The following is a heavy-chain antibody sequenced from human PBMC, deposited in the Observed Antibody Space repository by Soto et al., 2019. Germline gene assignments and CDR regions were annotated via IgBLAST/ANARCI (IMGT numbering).Heavy chain of an antibody. J-gene: IGHJ6*02. D-gene: IGHD2-21*01. CDR3: AASCVACGGFNYDGMDV. Sequence: QVQLQESGPGLVKPSQTLSLTCTVSGGSISSGGYYWYWIRQHPGKGLEWIGYIYYSGTTYYNPSLKSRVTISGDTSKNQFSLKLSSVTAADPAVYYCAASCVACGGFNYDGMDVWGQGTTVTVSS. V-gene: IGHV4-31*03. CDR2: IYYSGTT. CDR1: GGSISSGGYY.